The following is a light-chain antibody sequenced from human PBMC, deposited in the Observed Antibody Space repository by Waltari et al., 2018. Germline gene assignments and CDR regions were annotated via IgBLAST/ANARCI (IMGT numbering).Light chain of an antibody. CDR3: ALWDDSLNGVI. Sequence: QAVLTQPPSTSGTPGKSVTISCSGTSTTIGGHAAHWIQHLPGTAPKLLIHSNSERPSGVPARFSGSKSGTSASLAISGLQSEDEGDYYCALWDDSLNGVIFGGGTKLTVL. V-gene: IGLV1-44*01. J-gene: IGLJ2*01. CDR1: STTIGGHA. CDR2: SNS.